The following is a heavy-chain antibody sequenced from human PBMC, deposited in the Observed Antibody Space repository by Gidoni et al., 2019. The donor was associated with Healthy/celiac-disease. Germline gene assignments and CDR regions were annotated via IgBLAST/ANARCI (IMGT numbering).Heavy chain of an antibody. J-gene: IGHJ4*02. CDR1: GFTFSSYS. CDR2: ISSSSSYI. Sequence: EVQLVESGGGLVKPGGSLRLSCAASGFTFSSYSMNWVRQAPGKGLEWVSSISSSSSYIYYADSVKGRFTISRDNAKNSLYLQMNSLRAEDTAVYYCARDPTNNYYFDSWGQGTLVTVSS. D-gene: IGHD2-2*01. CDR3: ARDPTNNYYFDS. V-gene: IGHV3-21*01.